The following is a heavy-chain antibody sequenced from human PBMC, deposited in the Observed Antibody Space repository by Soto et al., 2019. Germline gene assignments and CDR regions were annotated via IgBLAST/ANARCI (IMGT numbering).Heavy chain of an antibody. D-gene: IGHD3-3*01. J-gene: IGHJ3*02. V-gene: IGHV4-31*03. Sequence: QVQLQESGPGLVKPSQTLSLTCTVSGGSISSGGYYWSWIRQHPGKGLEWIGYIYYSGSTYYNPSLKSRVTISVDTSKNQFSLKLSSVTAADTAVYYCAIDRGVPYYDFWSGYSPDAFDIWGQGTMVTVSS. CDR1: GGSISSGGYY. CDR2: IYYSGST. CDR3: AIDRGVPYYDFWSGYSPDAFDI.